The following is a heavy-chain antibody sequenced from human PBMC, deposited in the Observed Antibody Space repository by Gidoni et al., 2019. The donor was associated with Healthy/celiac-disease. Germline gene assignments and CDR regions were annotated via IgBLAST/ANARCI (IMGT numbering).Heavy chain of an antibody. V-gene: IGHV3-73*02. J-gene: IGHJ6*02. Sequence: EVQLVESGGGLVQPGGSLKLSCAASGFTFSGSAMHWVRQASGKGLEWVGRIRSKANSYATAYAASVKGRFTISRDDSKNTAYLQMNSLKTEDTAVYYCTRPALDCSGGSCYSRFYYYYGMDVWGQGTTVTVSS. CDR2: IRSKANSYAT. D-gene: IGHD2-15*01. CDR1: GFTFSGSA. CDR3: TRPALDCSGGSCYSRFYYYYGMDV.